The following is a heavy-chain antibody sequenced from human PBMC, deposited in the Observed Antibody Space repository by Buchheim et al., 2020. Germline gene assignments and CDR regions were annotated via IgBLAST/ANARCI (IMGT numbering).Heavy chain of an antibody. CDR1: GFTFSSYE. Sequence: EVQLVESGGGLVQPGGSLRLTCAASGFTFSSYEMNWVRQAPGKGLEWVSYISSSGSTIYYVDSVKGRFTISRDNAKKPRYLQMSSLRAEDTAVYYCAREMATFDYWGQGTL. V-gene: IGHV3-48*03. D-gene: IGHD5-24*01. J-gene: IGHJ4*02. CDR2: ISSSGSTI. CDR3: AREMATFDY.